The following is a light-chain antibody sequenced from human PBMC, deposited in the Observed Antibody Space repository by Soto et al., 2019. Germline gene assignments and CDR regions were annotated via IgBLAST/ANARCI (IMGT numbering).Light chain of an antibody. Sequence: DIQVTQSPSSLSASVGDRVTITCRASQDIKNYLNWYQRKPGTAPRLLIYAASNLHSGVPSTFSASGSGIYFALNISSLQADDFGTYYCQQGFSLPWTFGQGTKVEVK. J-gene: IGKJ1*01. CDR3: QQGFSLPWT. CDR1: QDIKNY. CDR2: AAS. V-gene: IGKV1-39*01.